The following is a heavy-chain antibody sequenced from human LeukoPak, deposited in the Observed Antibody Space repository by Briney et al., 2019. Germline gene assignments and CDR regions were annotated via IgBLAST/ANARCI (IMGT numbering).Heavy chain of an antibody. D-gene: IGHD6-13*01. CDR3: ARVGAAAGRDIDY. J-gene: IGHJ4*02. V-gene: IGHV4-34*01. CDR1: GGSFSGYY. Sequence: PSETLSLTCAVYGGSFSGYYWSWIRQPPGKGLEWIGEINHSGSTNYNPSLKSRVTISVDTSKNQFSLKLSSVTAADTAVYYCARVGAAAGRDIDYWGQGTLVTVSS. CDR2: INHSGST.